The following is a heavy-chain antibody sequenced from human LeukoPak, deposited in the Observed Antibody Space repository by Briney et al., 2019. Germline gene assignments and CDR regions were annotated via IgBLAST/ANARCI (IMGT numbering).Heavy chain of an antibody. V-gene: IGHV3-30*18. Sequence: GWSLTLSCAASGFTLSSHGMHWVRQAPGNGLAWLAVISYDGSNKYYADSGKGRFTISRDNSKNTLYLQMNSLRAEDTAVYYCAKDSAQYYDMWYYFDYWGQGTLVTVSS. CDR2: ISYDGSNK. D-gene: IGHD3-9*01. CDR1: GFTLSSHG. CDR3: AKDSAQYYDMWYYFDY. J-gene: IGHJ4*02.